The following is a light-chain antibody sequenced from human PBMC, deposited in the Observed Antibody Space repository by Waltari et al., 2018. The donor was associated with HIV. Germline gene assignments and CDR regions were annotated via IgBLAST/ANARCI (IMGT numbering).Light chain of an antibody. CDR2: ESH. Sequence: NFMLTQPHSVSESPGKTVTISCTRSSGSIASNFVQWYQQRPGSYPTTVIYESHHRPAWVPDRFSGSIDRSSNSASLTISGLKTEDEADYYCQSYDTNRQWVFGGGTKLTVL. V-gene: IGLV6-57*01. CDR1: SGSIASNF. J-gene: IGLJ3*02. CDR3: QSYDTNRQWV.